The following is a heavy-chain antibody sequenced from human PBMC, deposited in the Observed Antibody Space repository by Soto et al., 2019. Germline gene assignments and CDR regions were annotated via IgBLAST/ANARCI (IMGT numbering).Heavy chain of an antibody. CDR3: TTPGSGSYKVYYYYGMDV. CDR2: IKSKTDGGTT. CDR1: GFTFSNAW. Sequence: EVQLVESGGGLVKPGGSLRLSCAASGFTFSNAWMNWVRQAPGKGLEWVGRIKSKTDGGTTDYAAPVKGRFTISRDDSRNTLYLQMNSLKTEDTAVYYCTTPGSGSYKVYYYYGMDVWGQGTTVTVSS. D-gene: IGHD3-10*01. J-gene: IGHJ6*02. V-gene: IGHV3-15*07.